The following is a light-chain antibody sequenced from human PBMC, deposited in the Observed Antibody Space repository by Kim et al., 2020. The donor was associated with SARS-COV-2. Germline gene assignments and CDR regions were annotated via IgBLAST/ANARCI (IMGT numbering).Light chain of an antibody. CDR3: QQYGSSPVT. J-gene: IGKJ1*01. Sequence: PGERATHACGASQSVSSDYLAWYQQNPGQAPRLLIFAASSRATGIPDRFSVSGSGTDFTLTISRLQPEDFAVYYCQQYGSSPVTFGQGTKVDIK. CDR1: QSVSSDY. V-gene: IGKV3-20*01. CDR2: AAS.